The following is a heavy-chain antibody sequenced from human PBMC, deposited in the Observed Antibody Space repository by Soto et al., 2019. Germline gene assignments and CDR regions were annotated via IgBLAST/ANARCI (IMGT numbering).Heavy chain of an antibody. CDR3: AKELDPGPATYYFDS. CDR1: GFTFRYYG. CDR2: ISSEGNDY. D-gene: IGHD2-15*01. Sequence: QVQLVESGGGMVHPGGSLRLSCTASGFTFRYYGMHWVRQGPGKSLQWVSVISSEGNDYHHADSVQGRVTISRDNSKNTLFLQMNSLGADDTAVYYCAKELDPGPATYYFDSWGQGTLVTVST. V-gene: IGHV3-30*18. J-gene: IGHJ4*02.